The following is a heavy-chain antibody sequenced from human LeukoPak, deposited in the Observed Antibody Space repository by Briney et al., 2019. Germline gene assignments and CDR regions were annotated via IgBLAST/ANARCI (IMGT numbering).Heavy chain of an antibody. V-gene: IGHV4-31*03. D-gene: IGHD4-17*01. CDR1: GGSISSGGYY. J-gene: IGHJ4*02. Sequence: PSETLSLTCTVSGGSISSGGYYWSWIRQHLGTGLEWIGYIYYSGSTYYNPSLKSRVTISVDTSKNQFSLKLSSVTAADTAVYYCARDSTYGDSIDYWGQGTLVTVSS. CDR3: ARDSTYGDSIDY. CDR2: IYYSGST.